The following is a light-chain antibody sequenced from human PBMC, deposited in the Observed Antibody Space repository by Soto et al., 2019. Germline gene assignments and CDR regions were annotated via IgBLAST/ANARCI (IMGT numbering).Light chain of an antibody. V-gene: IGLV1-44*01. J-gene: IGLJ2*01. CDR1: ASNLGSNP. Sequence: QSVLTQPPSVSGTPGQKVSISCSGSASNLGSNPVNWYQHLPGAAPKLLIYTNHQRPSGVPDRFSGSKSGTSASLAISGLRSEDEANFYCAAWDDSLNAVVFGGGTKLTVL. CDR2: TNH. CDR3: AAWDDSLNAVV.